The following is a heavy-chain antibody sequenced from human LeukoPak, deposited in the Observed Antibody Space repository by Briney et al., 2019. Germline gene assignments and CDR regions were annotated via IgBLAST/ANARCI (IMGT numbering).Heavy chain of an antibody. J-gene: IGHJ4*02. D-gene: IGHD4-11*01. CDR3: ARGPVRDYSNY. Sequence: PSETLSLTCTVSGVSISSGGYYWSWIRQHPGKGPEWIGYIYYSGSTYYNPSLKSQLTISLDTSSNQFSLKLNSVTAADTALYYCARGPVRDYSNYWGQGTLVTVSS. V-gene: IGHV4-31*01. CDR2: IYYSGST. CDR1: GVSISSGGYY.